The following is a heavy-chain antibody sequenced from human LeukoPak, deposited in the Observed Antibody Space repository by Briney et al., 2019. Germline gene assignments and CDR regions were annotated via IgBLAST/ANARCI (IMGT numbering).Heavy chain of an antibody. CDR3: ARDVTGTLDY. V-gene: IGHV4-59*01. D-gene: IGHD1-20*01. Sequence: SETLSLTCTVSGGSISSYYWSWIRQPPGEGLEWIGYIYYSGSTNYNPSLKSRVTISVDTSKNQFSLKLSSVTAADTAVYYCARDVTGTLDYWGQGTLVTVSS. CDR2: IYYSGST. CDR1: GGSISSYY. J-gene: IGHJ4*02.